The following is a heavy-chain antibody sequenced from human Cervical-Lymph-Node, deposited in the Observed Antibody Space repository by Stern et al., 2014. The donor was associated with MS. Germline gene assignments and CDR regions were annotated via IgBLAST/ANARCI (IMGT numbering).Heavy chain of an antibody. D-gene: IGHD3-3*01. CDR2: IDWNDRT. CDR1: GFSLVTSGVR. Sequence: QVTLRESGPALVKPTQTLTLTCTFSGFSLVTSGVRVSWIRQPPGKALEWLARIDWNDRTFYNTSLMTRLTISKDTSKNLVALIMTNVDPVDTATYYCARMMGSGYRHYFAYWGQGTPVTVS. CDR3: ARMMGSGYRHYFAY. J-gene: IGHJ4*02. V-gene: IGHV2-70*04.